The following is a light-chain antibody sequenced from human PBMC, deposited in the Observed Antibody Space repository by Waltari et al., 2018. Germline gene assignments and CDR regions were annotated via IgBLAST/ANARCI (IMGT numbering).Light chain of an antibody. V-gene: IGLV2-14*01. CDR2: DVN. CDR1: SNDVGGYTY. CDR3: SSCASTIPLGV. Sequence: SALTQPASVSGAPGPSIPISCPGISNDVGGYTYVSWYQQHPGKAPKLIIYDVNNRPSGISYRFSGSKSGDTASLTISGLQPEDEADYYCSSCASTIPLGVFGGGTKLTVL. J-gene: IGLJ3*02.